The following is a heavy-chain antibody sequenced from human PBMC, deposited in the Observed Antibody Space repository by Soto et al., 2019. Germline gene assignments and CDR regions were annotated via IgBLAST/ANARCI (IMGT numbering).Heavy chain of an antibody. CDR2: IYPTGTT. CDR3: SRYANYGLYYFDH. Sequence: PSETLSLTCAVSGYSISNGYYCDWIRQPPGKGLEWIGSIYPTGTTYYNPSLKSRVTISVDTSKNHFSLKLTSVTAADTAVYYCSRYANYGLYYFDHWGQGTLVTVSS. D-gene: IGHD3-10*01. CDR1: GYSISNGYY. J-gene: IGHJ4*02. V-gene: IGHV4-38-2*01.